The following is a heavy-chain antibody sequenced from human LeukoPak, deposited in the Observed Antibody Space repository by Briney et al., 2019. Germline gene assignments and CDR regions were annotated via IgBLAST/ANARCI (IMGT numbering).Heavy chain of an antibody. D-gene: IGHD3-22*01. V-gene: IGHV3-53*01. CDR1: GVIVSDNY. CDR2: IYSGGST. CDR3: ARYHYDGSGYPYYFAQ. Sequence: GGSLRLSCAASGVIVSDNYMSWVRQAPGQGLEWVSGIYSGGSTYYADSVKGRFTISRDNSKNTVFLQLNSLRAEDTAVYYCARYHYDGSGYPYYFAQWGQGTLVTVPS. J-gene: IGHJ4*02.